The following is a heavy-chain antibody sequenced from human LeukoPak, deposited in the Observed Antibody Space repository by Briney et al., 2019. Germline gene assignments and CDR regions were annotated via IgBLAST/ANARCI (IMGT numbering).Heavy chain of an antibody. CDR2: IDHSGST. CDR3: ARNVGYGKFDY. Sequence: PSETLSLTCAVSGYSIRSVYYWGWIRRPPGNGLEWIGTIDHSGSTYYNPSLRSRVTMSVDTSKNQFSLKLSSVTAADTAFYYCARNVGYGKFDYWGQGTLVTVST. V-gene: IGHV4-38-2*01. D-gene: IGHD4-17*01. CDR1: GYSIRSVYY. J-gene: IGHJ4*02.